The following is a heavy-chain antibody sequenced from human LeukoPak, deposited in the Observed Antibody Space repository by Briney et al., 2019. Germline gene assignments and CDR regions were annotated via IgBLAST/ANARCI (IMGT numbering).Heavy chain of an antibody. V-gene: IGHV4-59*01. CDR1: GGSISTYY. D-gene: IGHD2-2*01. CDR2: IYYSGST. Sequence: SETLSLTCTVSGGSISTYYWSWIRQPPGKGLEYIGYIYYSGSTNYNPSLKSRVTMSLDTSKNQFSLKLSSVTAADTAVYYCAREAPSTFYFDSWGQGTLVTVSS. CDR3: AREAPSTFYFDS. J-gene: IGHJ4*02.